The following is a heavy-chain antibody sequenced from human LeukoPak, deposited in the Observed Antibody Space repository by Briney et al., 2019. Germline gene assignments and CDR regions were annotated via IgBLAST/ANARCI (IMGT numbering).Heavy chain of an antibody. CDR3: ALAVAGTGLLGVDY. Sequence: SETLSLTCSVSGGSITHYYWSWIRQPPGKGLEWIGYIYYSGSTNYNPSLKSRVTISVDTSKIRFSLKLSSVTAADTAVYYCALAVAGTGLLGVDYWGQGTLVTVSS. CDR1: GGSITHYY. CDR2: IYYSGST. D-gene: IGHD6-19*01. V-gene: IGHV4-59*03. J-gene: IGHJ4*02.